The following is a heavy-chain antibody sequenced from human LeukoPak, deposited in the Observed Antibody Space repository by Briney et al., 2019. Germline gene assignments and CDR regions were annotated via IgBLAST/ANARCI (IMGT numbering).Heavy chain of an antibody. CDR1: GGSLGSYF. Sequence: SETPSLTCAVSGGSLGSYFWSWIRQPPGKALELIGYIYYNGGAIYNPSLGSRVTISVDTSRNEFSLKLTSVTAADTALYYCARTPPWDTAMGTFDYWGPGSLVTVSS. V-gene: IGHV4-59*01. D-gene: IGHD5-18*01. CDR3: ARTPPWDTAMGTFDY. J-gene: IGHJ4*02. CDR2: IYYNGGA.